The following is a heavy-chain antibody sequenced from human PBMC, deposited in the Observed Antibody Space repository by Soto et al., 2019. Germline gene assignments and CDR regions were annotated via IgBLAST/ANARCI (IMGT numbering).Heavy chain of an antibody. D-gene: IGHD5-12*01. Sequence: SVKVSCKASGGTFSSYAISWVRQAPGQGLEWMGGIIPIFGTANYAQKFQGRVTITADESTSTAYMELSSLRSEDTAVYYCARVPGLYGYSGYEYYFDYWGQGTLVTVSS. V-gene: IGHV1-69*13. CDR3: ARVPGLYGYSGYEYYFDY. CDR1: GGTFSSYA. CDR2: IIPIFGTA. J-gene: IGHJ4*02.